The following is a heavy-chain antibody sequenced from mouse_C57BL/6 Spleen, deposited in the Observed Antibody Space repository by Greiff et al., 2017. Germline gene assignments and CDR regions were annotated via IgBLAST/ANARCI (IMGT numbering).Heavy chain of an antibody. V-gene: IGHV1-52*01. J-gene: IGHJ4*01. CDR2: IDPSDSET. Sequence: VQLQQPGAELVRPGSSVKLSCKASGYTFTSYWMHWVKQRPIQGLEWIGNIDPSDSETHYNQKFKDKATLTVDKSSSTAYMQLSSLTSEDSAVYYCARWGTTVVATHYYAMDYWGQGTSVTVSS. D-gene: IGHD1-1*01. CDR1: GYTFTSYW. CDR3: ARWGTTVVATHYYAMDY.